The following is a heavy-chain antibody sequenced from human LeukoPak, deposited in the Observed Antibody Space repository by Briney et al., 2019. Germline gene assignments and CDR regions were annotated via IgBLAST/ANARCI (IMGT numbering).Heavy chain of an antibody. J-gene: IGHJ6*02. Sequence: GGSLRLSCAASGFMFSSYAMNWVRQAPGKGLEWVSGISGSDGITNYVDSVRGRFTIFRDKSKSTLYLQMNSLRIEDTAVYYCAKVPRKYGDNELPYGMDVWGQGTTVTVSS. CDR2: ISGSDGIT. CDR3: AKVPRKYGDNELPYGMDV. V-gene: IGHV3-23*01. D-gene: IGHD2-21*02. CDR1: GFMFSSYA.